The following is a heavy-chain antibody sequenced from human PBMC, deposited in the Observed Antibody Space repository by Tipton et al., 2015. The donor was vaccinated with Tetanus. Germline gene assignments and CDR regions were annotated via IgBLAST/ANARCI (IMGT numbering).Heavy chain of an antibody. CDR2: IKQDGSEK. CDR3: ASSSRGYYDSSGYYGYFQH. J-gene: IGHJ1*01. Sequence: SLRLSCAASGFTSESHYMHWVRQTPGKGLEWVANIKQDGSEKYYADSVKGRFTISRDNAKNSLFLQVNSLRAEDTAVYYCASSSRGYYDSSGYYGYFQHWGQGTLVTVS. D-gene: IGHD3-22*01. V-gene: IGHV3-7*01. CDR1: GFTSESHY.